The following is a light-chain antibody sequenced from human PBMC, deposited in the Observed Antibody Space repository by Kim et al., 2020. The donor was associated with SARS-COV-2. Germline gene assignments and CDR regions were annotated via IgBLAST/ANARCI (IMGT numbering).Light chain of an antibody. J-gene: IGLJ2*01. V-gene: IGLV3-1*01. CDR1: KLGDKY. CDR2: QDS. CDR3: QAWDSSTVV. Sequence: VSPGQTASITCSGDKLGDKYACWYQQKPGQSPVLVIYQDSKRPSVIPERFAGSNSGNTATLTISGTQAMDEADYYCQAWDSSTVVFGGGTQLTVL.